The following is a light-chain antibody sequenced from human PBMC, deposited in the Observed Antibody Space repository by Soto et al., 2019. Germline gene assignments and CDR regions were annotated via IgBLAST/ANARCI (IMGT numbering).Light chain of an antibody. J-gene: IGLJ3*02. CDR3: AAWDDSLSGRV. CDR2: RNN. CDR1: SSNIGSNY. V-gene: IGLV1-47*01. Sequence: SVLTPPPSASGTPGQRVTISCSGSSSNIGSNYVYWYQQLPGTAPKLLIYRNNQRPSGVPDRFSGSKSGTSASLAISGLRSEDEADYYCAAWDDSLSGRVFGGGTQLTVL.